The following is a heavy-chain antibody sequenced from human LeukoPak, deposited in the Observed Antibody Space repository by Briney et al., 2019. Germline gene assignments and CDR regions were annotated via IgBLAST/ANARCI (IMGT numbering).Heavy chain of an antibody. Sequence: GGSLRLSCAASGFTFNSYAMQWVRHAPGKGLEYVSGIDSIGDSTYYANSVKGRFSISRDNSKNTVYLQMDSLKAEGMAVYYCARADCSSSSCYTVSYWGQGTLVTVSS. CDR2: IDSIGDST. D-gene: IGHD2-2*01. V-gene: IGHV3-64*01. CDR1: GFTFNSYA. J-gene: IGHJ4*02. CDR3: ARADCSSSSCYTVSY.